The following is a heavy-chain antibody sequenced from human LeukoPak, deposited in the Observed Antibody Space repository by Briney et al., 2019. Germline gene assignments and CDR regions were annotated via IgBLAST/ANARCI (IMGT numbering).Heavy chain of an antibody. CDR1: GFTFSTYA. V-gene: IGHV3-23*01. D-gene: IGHD6-19*01. CDR3: ASTTSGWYEAIYYFDY. Sequence: GGSLRLSCAASGFTFSTYAVNWVRQAPGKGLEWVSTISGSGDSTYYADSVKGRFTISRDNSKDTLYLQMSSVRVDDTAVYYCASTTSGWYEAIYYFDYWGQGTLVTVSS. J-gene: IGHJ4*02. CDR2: ISGSGDST.